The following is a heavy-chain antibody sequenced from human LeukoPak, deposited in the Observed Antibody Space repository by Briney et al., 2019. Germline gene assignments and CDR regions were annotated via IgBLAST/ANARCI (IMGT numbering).Heavy chain of an antibody. CDR2: IYYTGST. CDR1: GGSISGSGYY. V-gene: IGHV4-39*01. D-gene: IGHD3-16*01. J-gene: IGHJ4*02. CDR3: ASPLGGFDN. Sequence: SETLSLTCSVSGGSISGSGYYWAWIRQPPGKVLEWIGSIYYTGSTHYNSSLKSRVTMSVDTSKNQFSLKLSSVTAADTAVYYCASPLGGFDNWGQGTLVTVSS.